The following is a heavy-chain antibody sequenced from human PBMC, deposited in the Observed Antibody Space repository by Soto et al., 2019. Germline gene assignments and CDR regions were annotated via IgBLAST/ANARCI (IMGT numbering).Heavy chain of an antibody. CDR1: GGSFSGYY. Sequence: PSETLSLTCAVYGGSFSGYYWSWIRQPPGKGLEWIGEINHSGSTNYNPSLKSRVTISVDTSKNQFSLKLSSVTAADTAVYYCARGESIVVVVAATRWVYWGQGTLVTVSS. CDR2: INHSGST. CDR3: ARGESIVVVVAATRWVY. V-gene: IGHV4-34*01. D-gene: IGHD2-15*01. J-gene: IGHJ4*02.